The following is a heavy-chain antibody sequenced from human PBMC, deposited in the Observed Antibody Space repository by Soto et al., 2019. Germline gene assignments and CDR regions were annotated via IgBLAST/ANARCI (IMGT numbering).Heavy chain of an antibody. V-gene: IGHV4-39*01. CDR1: GGSISSSSSY. Sequence: SETLSLTCTVSGGSISSSSSYWGWIRQPPGKGLEWVGSIYYLGNTYYNPSLGSRVTISVDTSKNQFSLKLRSVTAADTAVYYCARHRTTVTTRPVYFDYWGQGTLVTVSS. J-gene: IGHJ4*02. CDR2: IYYLGNT. D-gene: IGHD4-17*01. CDR3: ARHRTTVTTRPVYFDY.